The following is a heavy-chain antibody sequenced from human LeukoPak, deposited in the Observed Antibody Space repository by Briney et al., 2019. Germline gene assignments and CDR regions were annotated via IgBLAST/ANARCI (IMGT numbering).Heavy chain of an antibody. CDR3: AKASVVDSSGYYYVGSYYFDY. CDR2: ISGSGGST. J-gene: IGHJ4*02. Sequence: SGRSLRLSCAASGFTFSSYAMSWVRQAPGKGLEWVSAISGSGGSTYYADSVKGRFTISRDNSKNTLYLQMNSLRAEDTAVYYCAKASVVDSSGYYYVGSYYFDYWGQGTLVTVSS. V-gene: IGHV3-23*01. D-gene: IGHD3-22*01. CDR1: GFTFSSYA.